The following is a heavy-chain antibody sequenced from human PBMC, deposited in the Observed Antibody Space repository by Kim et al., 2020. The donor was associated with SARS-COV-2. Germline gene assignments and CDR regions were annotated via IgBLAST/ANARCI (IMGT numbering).Heavy chain of an antibody. CDR1: VGSFSGYY. Sequence: SETLSLTCAVYVGSFSGYYWTWIRQPPGRGLEWIGEISHSGSTNYNPSLTSRVTISVDTSKNQFSLKLNSVTAADRGVYFCARGRYGSGRDYYFDYWGRGTLVTASS. V-gene: IGHV4-34*01. J-gene: IGHJ4*02. CDR3: ARGRYGSGRDYYFDY. CDR2: ISHSGST. D-gene: IGHD6-19*01.